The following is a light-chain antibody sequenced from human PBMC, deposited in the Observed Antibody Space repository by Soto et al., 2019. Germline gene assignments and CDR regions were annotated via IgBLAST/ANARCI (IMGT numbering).Light chain of an antibody. Sequence: QSALTQPASVSGSPGQSITLSCSGTNSDVGSYNLVSWYQQRPGKAPKLIIYEDNKRPSGVSSHFSGSKSGNMASLTISGLQAEDEADYYCCSYAGSRTLFAFGTGTKLTVL. V-gene: IGLV2-23*01. CDR2: EDN. CDR3: CSYAGSRTLFA. CDR1: NSDVGSYNL. J-gene: IGLJ1*01.